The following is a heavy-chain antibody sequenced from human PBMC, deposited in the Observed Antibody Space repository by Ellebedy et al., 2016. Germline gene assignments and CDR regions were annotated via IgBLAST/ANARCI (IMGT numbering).Heavy chain of an antibody. CDR3: ARALMVRGAYYYYGMDV. D-gene: IGHD3-10*01. CDR2: INPNSGGT. V-gene: IGHV1-2*02. Sequence: ASVKVSXXASGYTFTGYYMHWVRQAPGQGLEWMGWINPNSGGTNYAQKFQGRVTMTRDTSISTAYMGLSRLRSDDTAVYYCARALMVRGAYYYYGMDVWGQGTTVTVSS. CDR1: GYTFTGYY. J-gene: IGHJ6*02.